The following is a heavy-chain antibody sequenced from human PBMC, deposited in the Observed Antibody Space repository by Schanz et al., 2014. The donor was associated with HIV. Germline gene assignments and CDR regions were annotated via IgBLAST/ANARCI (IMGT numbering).Heavy chain of an antibody. D-gene: IGHD5-18*01. CDR3: ARPVDTAMVPKLAFDY. CDR1: GFTFSNYA. Sequence: QVQLVESGGGVVQPGRSLRLSCAVSGFTFSNYAMHWVRQAPGKGLEWVAVISYDGSNKYYADSVKGRFTISRDNSKNTLYLQMNSLRAEDTAVYYCARPVDTAMVPKLAFDYWGQGTLVTVSS. V-gene: IGHV3-30-3*01. J-gene: IGHJ4*02. CDR2: ISYDGSNK.